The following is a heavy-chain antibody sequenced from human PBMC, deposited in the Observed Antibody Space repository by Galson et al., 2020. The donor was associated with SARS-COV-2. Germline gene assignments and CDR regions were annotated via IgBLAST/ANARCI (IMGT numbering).Heavy chain of an antibody. J-gene: IGHJ6*03. CDR1: GFTFSSYR. Sequence: GGSLRLSCDASGFTFSSYRMNWVRQPPGKGLEWVSYISSSSSTIYYADSVKGRFTISRDNAKNSLYLQMNSLRAEDTAVYYCARDDFWSGYSYYYYYYMDVWGKGTTVTVSS. D-gene: IGHD3-3*01. CDR2: ISSSSSTI. V-gene: IGHV3-48*04. CDR3: ARDDFWSGYSYYYYYYMDV.